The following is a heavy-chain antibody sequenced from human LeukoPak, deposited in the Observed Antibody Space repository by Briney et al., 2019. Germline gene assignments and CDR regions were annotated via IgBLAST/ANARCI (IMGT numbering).Heavy chain of an antibody. D-gene: IGHD3-22*01. CDR3: ASPRISQYDSSGYYYYYYGMDV. CDR1: GFTFSSYC. J-gene: IGHJ6*02. V-gene: IGHV3-74*01. CDR2: INSDGSST. Sequence: GGSLRHSCEAPGFTFSSYCMHRGRQAPGKGMVWVSRINSDGSSTSYADSVKGRLPISRDNAKNTLYLQMNSLRAEDTAVYYCASPRISQYDSSGYYYYYYGMDVWGQGTTVTVSS.